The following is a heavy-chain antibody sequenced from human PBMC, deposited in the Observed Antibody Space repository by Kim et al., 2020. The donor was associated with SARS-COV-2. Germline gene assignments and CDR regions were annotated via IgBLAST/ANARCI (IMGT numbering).Heavy chain of an antibody. V-gene: IGHV3-33*06. J-gene: IGHJ6*02. CDR3: AKILRESWFGESEYYYNGMDV. CDR1: GFTFSSYG. CDR2: IWYDGSNK. D-gene: IGHD3-10*01. Sequence: GGSLRLSCAASGFTFSSYGMHWVRQAPGKGLEWVAVIWYDGSNKYYADSVKGRFTISRDNSKNTLYLQMNSLRAEDTAVYYCAKILRESWFGESEYYYNGMDVWGQGTTVTVSS.